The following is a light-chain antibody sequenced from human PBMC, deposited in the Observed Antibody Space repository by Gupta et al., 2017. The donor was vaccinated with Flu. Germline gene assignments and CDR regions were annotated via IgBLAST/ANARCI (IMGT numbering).Light chain of an antibody. CDR1: QTLLHTDGYNY. Sequence: DIVMTQSPLSLTVTPGAPASISCRSSQTLLHTDGYNYLDWYLQRTGQSQQLVIYLGSTRVYGVPDRLWGSVSARDFPLKNSRGEGEGGGVYYCMQNLRLIAVGGGTKVEIK. V-gene: IGKV2-28*01. CDR2: LGS. J-gene: IGKJ4*01. CDR3: MQNLRLIA.